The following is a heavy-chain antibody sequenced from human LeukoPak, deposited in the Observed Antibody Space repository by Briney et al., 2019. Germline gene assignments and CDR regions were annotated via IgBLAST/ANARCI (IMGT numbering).Heavy chain of an antibody. V-gene: IGHV5-51*01. CDR1: GCSFTSYW. D-gene: IGHD3-10*01. CDR2: IYPGDSDT. CDR3: AIPGYYGSGSNYGMDV. J-gene: IGHJ6*02. Sequence: GESLKISCKGSGCSFTSYWIGWVRPMPGKGVGWVGIIYPGDSDTRYSPSFQGQVTISADKSINTAYLQWSSLKASDTAMYYCAIPGYYGSGSNYGMDVWGQGTTVTVSS.